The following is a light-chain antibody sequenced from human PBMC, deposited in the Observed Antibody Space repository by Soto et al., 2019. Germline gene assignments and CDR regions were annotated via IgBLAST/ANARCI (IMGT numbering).Light chain of an antibody. CDR3: QQYGSSPWT. Sequence: ETVLTQSPATLSLSPGERATLSCRASQTIRSNYLAWYRQTPGQAPRLLIYGASNRATVIADMFSGSWSGTDITLIISRLEHEYAALYYCQQYGSSPWTFGQGTKVEIK. CDR2: GAS. CDR1: QTIRSNY. V-gene: IGKV3-20*01. J-gene: IGKJ1*01.